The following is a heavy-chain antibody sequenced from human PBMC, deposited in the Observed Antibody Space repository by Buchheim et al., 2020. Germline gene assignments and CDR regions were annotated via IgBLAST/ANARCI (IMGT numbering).Heavy chain of an antibody. CDR3: AREEMKNTAMVRVLDY. CDR1: GGSISSCDYY. Sequence: QVQLQESGPGLVKPSQTLSLTCTVSGGSISSCDYYWRWIRQPPGKGLEWVGYIFYIGSTYYNPSLKSRVTISMDTSTNQVSLTLTSVTAADTAVYYCAREEMKNTAMVRVLDYWGQGTL. D-gene: IGHD5-18*01. J-gene: IGHJ4*02. CDR2: IFYIGST. V-gene: IGHV4-30-4*01.